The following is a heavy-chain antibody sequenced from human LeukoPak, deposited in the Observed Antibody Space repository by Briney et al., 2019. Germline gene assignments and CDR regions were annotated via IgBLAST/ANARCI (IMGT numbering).Heavy chain of an antibody. Sequence: GGSLRLSCAASGFTFSSYGMHWVRQAPGKGLEWVAYIRYDGSNKYYADSVKGRFSISRDNSKNTLSLQMNSLRAEDTAVYYCAKALALTYYYYYMDVWGKGTTVTVSS. V-gene: IGHV3-30*02. CDR1: GFTFSSYG. J-gene: IGHJ6*03. CDR3: AKALALTYYYYYMDV. D-gene: IGHD4/OR15-4a*01. CDR2: IRYDGSNK.